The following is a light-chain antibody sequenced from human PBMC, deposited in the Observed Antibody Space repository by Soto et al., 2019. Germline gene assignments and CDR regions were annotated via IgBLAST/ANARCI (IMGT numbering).Light chain of an antibody. J-gene: IGKJ2*01. CDR2: GAS. V-gene: IGKV3-15*01. CDR3: QQYNNWPYT. CDR1: QSVSRN. Sequence: EIVMTQSPATLSVSPGERATLSCRASQSVSRNFAWYRQRPGQAPTLLIYGASTRATGIPARFSGSGSGTGVTLTISSLHSEDFAVYYCQQYNNWPYTFGQGTKLEIK.